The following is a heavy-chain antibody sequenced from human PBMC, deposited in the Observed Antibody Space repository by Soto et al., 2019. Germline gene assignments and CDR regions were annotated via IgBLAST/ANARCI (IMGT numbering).Heavy chain of an antibody. D-gene: IGHD6-19*01. V-gene: IGHV3-30-3*01. Sequence: PGGSLRLSCAASGFTFSSYAMHWVRQAPGKGPEWVAVISYDGSNKYYADSVKGRFTISRDNSKNTLYLQMNSLRAEDTAVYYCARDFASSSGWLAPYYYYGMDVWGQGTTVTVSS. CDR2: ISYDGSNK. CDR1: GFTFSSYA. CDR3: ARDFASSSGWLAPYYYYGMDV. J-gene: IGHJ6*02.